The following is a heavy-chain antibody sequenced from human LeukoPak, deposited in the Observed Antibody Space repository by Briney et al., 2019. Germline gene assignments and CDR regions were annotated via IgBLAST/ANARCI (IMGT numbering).Heavy chain of an antibody. V-gene: IGHV3-11*01. J-gene: IGHJ4*02. Sequence: GGSQRLSCAASGFTLTDYYMSWIRQAPGKGLEWVSYISSSGDTIYYADSVKGRFTISRDNAKNSLYLQMNSLRAEDTAVYYCATNDGYNYYFDYWGQGTLVTVSS. D-gene: IGHD5-24*01. CDR3: ATNDGYNYYFDY. CDR2: ISSSGDTI. CDR1: GFTLTDYY.